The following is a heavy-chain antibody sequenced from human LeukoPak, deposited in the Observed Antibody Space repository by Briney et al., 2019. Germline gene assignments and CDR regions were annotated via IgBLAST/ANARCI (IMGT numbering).Heavy chain of an antibody. J-gene: IGHJ4*02. Sequence: GGSLRLSCAASGFTFGSYWMHWVRQAPGKGLVWVSRINTDGGSTTYADSVKGRFTISRDNAKSSLYLHMNSLRAEDTAVYYCARDFVGQQLAFDSWGQGTLVTVSS. CDR3: ARDFVGQQLAFDS. CDR2: INTDGGST. CDR1: GFTFGSYW. D-gene: IGHD6-13*01. V-gene: IGHV3-74*01.